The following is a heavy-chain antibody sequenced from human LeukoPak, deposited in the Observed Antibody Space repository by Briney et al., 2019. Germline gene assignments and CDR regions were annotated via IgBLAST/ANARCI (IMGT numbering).Heavy chain of an antibody. D-gene: IGHD5-12*01. CDR3: ARDLVRGYSGYDYYYYGMDV. J-gene: IGHJ6*02. CDR2: ISAYNGNT. CDR1: GYTFTSYG. V-gene: IGHV1-18*01. Sequence: ASVKVSCKASGYTFTSYGISWVRQAPGQGLEWMGWISAYNGNTNYAQKHQGRGSMTTDTSTSTAYMELRSLRSDDTAVYYCARDLVRGYSGYDYYYYGMDVWGQGTTVTVSS.